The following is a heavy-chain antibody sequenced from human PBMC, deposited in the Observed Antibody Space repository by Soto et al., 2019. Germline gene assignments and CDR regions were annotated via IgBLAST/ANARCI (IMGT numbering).Heavy chain of an antibody. Sequence: GGSLRLSCAASGFTFSSYGMHWVRQAPGKGLEWVALISYDGSNKYYADSVKGRFTISRDNSKSTLYLEMNSLRAEDTAVYYCAKKASRGAGGEMDVWGQGTTVTVSS. CDR3: AKKASRGAGGEMDV. CDR2: ISYDGSNK. V-gene: IGHV3-30*18. D-gene: IGHD3-22*01. CDR1: GFTFSSYG. J-gene: IGHJ6*02.